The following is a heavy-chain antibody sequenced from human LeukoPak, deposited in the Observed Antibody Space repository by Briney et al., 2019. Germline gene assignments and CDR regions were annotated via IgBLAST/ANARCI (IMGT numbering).Heavy chain of an antibody. D-gene: IGHD2-2*02. CDR1: GYSFTSYW. CDR3: ARLKGYCSSTSCYNFRAGDY. V-gene: IGHV5-51*01. Sequence: GESLKISCKGSGYSFTSYWIGWARQMPGKGLEWMGIIYPGDSDTRYSPSFQGQVTISADKSISTAYLQWSSLKASDTAMYYCARLKGYCSSTSCYNFRAGDYSGQGTLVTVSS. J-gene: IGHJ4*02. CDR2: IYPGDSDT.